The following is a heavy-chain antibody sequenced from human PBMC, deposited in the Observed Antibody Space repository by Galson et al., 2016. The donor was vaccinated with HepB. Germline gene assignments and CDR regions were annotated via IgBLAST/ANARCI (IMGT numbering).Heavy chain of an antibody. D-gene: IGHD1-26*01. CDR1: GFSFNTYS. Sequence: SLRLSCAASGFSFNTYSMHWVRQAPGKGLEWVAAITSAGDKQYYTDSVRGRFTISRDNSNNMMYLQMNSLRPEDTSVYYCARDAMGRGSWCYSAFDYWGQGTLVAVSS. V-gene: IGHV3-30*04. CDR3: ARDAMGRGSWCYSAFDY. J-gene: IGHJ4*02. CDR2: ITSAGDKQ.